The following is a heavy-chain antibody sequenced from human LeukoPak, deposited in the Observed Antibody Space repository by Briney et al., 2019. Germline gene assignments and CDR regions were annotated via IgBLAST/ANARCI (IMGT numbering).Heavy chain of an antibody. Sequence: GRSLRLSCTASGFTFSSYWMHWVRQVPGKGLVWVARINPGGSSITYADSVKGRFTISRDNAKNTLYLQMDSLRAEDTGVYYCARSNQADDYWGQGTLVTVSS. CDR1: GFTFSSYW. J-gene: IGHJ4*02. CDR2: INPGGSSI. D-gene: IGHD1-14*01. V-gene: IGHV3-74*01. CDR3: ARSNQADDY.